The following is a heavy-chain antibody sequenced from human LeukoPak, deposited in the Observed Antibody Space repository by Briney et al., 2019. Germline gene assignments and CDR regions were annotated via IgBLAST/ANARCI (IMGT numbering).Heavy chain of an antibody. V-gene: IGHV4-39*07. CDR2: IYYSGST. D-gene: IGHD6-13*01. CDR3: ARDSGIAALVY. Sequence: SETLSLTCTVSGGSISSSSYYWGWIRQPPGKGLEWIGSIYYSGSTYYNPSLKSRVTISVDTSKNQFSLKLSSVTAADTAVYYCARDSGIAALVYWGQGTLVTVSS. J-gene: IGHJ4*02. CDR1: GGSISSSSYY.